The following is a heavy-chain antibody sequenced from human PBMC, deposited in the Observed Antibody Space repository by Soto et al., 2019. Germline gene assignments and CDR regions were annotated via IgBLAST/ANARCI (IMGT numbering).Heavy chain of an antibody. CDR1: GGSISSGGYS. CDR3: TRQGASQERAQDYYNFYGIDV. CDR2: IYHSGST. Sequence: SETLSLTCAVSGGSISSGGYSWSWIRQPPGKGLEWIGYIYHSGSTYYNPSLQSRVTISVDTSKNQLSLKLRSVTAADTAVYYCTRQGASQERAQDYYNFYGIDVWGQATTGT. V-gene: IGHV4-30-2*03. D-gene: IGHD1-26*01. J-gene: IGHJ6*02.